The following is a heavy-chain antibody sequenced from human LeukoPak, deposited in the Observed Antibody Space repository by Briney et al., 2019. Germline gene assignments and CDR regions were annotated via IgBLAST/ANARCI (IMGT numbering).Heavy chain of an antibody. CDR3: AVVAARGSFDY. J-gene: IGHJ4*02. Sequence: ASVKVSCKASVGTFSSYAISWVRQAPGQGLEWMGRIIPILGIANYAQKFQGRVTITADKSTSTAYMELSSLRSEDTAVYYCAVVAARGSFDYWGQGTLVTVSS. CDR1: VGTFSSYA. CDR2: IIPILGIA. D-gene: IGHD2-15*01. V-gene: IGHV1-69*04.